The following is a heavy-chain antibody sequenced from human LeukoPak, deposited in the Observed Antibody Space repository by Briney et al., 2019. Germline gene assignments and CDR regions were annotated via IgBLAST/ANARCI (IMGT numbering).Heavy chain of an antibody. D-gene: IGHD3-10*01. V-gene: IGHV3-30-3*01. CDR2: ISYDGSNK. CDR3: ARDRNDGDPRRAYYYYGMDV. J-gene: IGHJ6*02. Sequence: GGSPRLSCAASGFTFSSYAMHWVRQAPGKGLEWVAVISYDGSNKYYADSVKGRFTISRDNSKNTLYLQMNSLRAEDTAVYYCARDRNDGDPRRAYYYYGMDVWGQGTTVTVSS. CDR1: GFTFSSYA.